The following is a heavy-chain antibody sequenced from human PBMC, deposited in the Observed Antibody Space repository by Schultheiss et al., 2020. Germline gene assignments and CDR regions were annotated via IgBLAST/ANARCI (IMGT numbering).Heavy chain of an antibody. V-gene: IGHV1-69*04. J-gene: IGHJ4*02. CDR1: GGTFSSYA. Sequence: SVKVSCKASGGTFSSYAISWVRQAPGQGLEWMGRIIPILGIANYAQKFQGRVTMTTDTSTSTAYMELRSLRSDDTAVYYCARDYCSSTSCYFDYWGQGTLVTVSS. CDR3: ARDYCSSTSCYFDY. CDR2: IIPILGIA. D-gene: IGHD2-2*01.